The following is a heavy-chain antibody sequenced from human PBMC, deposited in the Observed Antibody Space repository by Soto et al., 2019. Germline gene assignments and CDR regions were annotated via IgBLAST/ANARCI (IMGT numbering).Heavy chain of an antibody. CDR3: ARGGRTIAARLDY. D-gene: IGHD6-6*01. J-gene: IGHJ4*02. CDR1: GGSFSGYY. Sequence: LSLTCAVYGGSFSGYYWSWMRLPPGKGLDWIGEINHSGSTNYNPSLKSRVTISVDTSKNQFSLKLSSVTAADTAVYYCARGGRTIAARLDYSGQGTLLTVSS. V-gene: IGHV4-34*01. CDR2: INHSGST.